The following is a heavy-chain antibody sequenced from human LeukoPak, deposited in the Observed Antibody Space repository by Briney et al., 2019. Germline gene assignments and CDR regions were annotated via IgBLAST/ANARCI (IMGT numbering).Heavy chain of an antibody. CDR3: AKEHYGSGMTTFDY. Sequence: PGGSLRLSCAASGFTFSSYAMTWVRQAPGKGLEWVSGISGSGGNTYYPDSVRGRFTISRDNSKNTLSLQMNSLRAEDTVVYYCAKEHYGSGMTTFDYWGQGTPVTVSS. CDR1: GFTFSSYA. D-gene: IGHD3-10*01. V-gene: IGHV3-23*01. CDR2: ISGSGGNT. J-gene: IGHJ4*02.